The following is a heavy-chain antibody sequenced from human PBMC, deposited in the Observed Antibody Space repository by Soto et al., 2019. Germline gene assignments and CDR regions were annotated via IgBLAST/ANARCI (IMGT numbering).Heavy chain of an antibody. D-gene: IGHD1-26*01. CDR2: SRNRVNSHTT. J-gene: IGHJ6*01. V-gene: IGHV3-72*01. CDR1: GFTFSDHY. CDR3: IRGLLGGAPSYTFHGMDV. Sequence: EVQLVESGGGLVQPGGSLRLSCAASGFTFSDHYMDWVRQAPGKGLEWVARSRNRVNSHTTEYAASVKGRFTISRDESKSPLYLQMNSLKIEDTAVYYCIRGLLGGAPSYTFHGMDVWGQGTTVTVSS.